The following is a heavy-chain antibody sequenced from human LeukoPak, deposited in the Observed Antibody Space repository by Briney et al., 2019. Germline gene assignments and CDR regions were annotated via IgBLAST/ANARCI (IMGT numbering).Heavy chain of an antibody. CDR3: AREGNYYGSGSYIGY. J-gene: IGHJ4*02. CDR2: IYSGGST. D-gene: IGHD3-10*01. CDR1: GFTVSSNY. V-gene: IGHV3-66*01. Sequence: PGGSLSLSCAASGFTVSSNYMSWVRQAPGKGLEWVSVIYSGGSTYYADSVKGRFTISRDNSKNTLYLQMNSLRAEDTAVYYCAREGNYYGSGSYIGYWGQGTLVTVSS.